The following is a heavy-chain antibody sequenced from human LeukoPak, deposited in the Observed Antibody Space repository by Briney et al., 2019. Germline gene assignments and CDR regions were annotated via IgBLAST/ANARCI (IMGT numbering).Heavy chain of an antibody. V-gene: IGHV1-46*01. Sequence: VASVKVSCKASGYTFTSYYMHWVRQAPGQGLEWMGIINPSGGSTSYAQKFQGRVTMTRDTSTSTVYMELSSLRSEDTAVYYCARGGGIAAASSPGGWFDPWGQGTLVTVSS. CDR3: ARGGGIAAASSPGGWFDP. CDR2: INPSGGST. J-gene: IGHJ5*02. CDR1: GYTFTSYY. D-gene: IGHD6-13*01.